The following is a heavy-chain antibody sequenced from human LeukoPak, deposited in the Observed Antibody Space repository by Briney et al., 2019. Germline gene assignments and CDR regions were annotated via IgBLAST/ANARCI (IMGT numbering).Heavy chain of an antibody. CDR1: GFTFSSYG. D-gene: IGHD4-23*01. J-gene: IGHJ4*02. Sequence: GGSLRLSCAASGFTFSSYGMHWVRQAPGKGLEWVAVIWYDGSNKYYADSVKGRFTISRDNSKNTLYLQMNSLRAEDTAVYYCAKDSGYGGNIDYWGQGTLVTVSS. CDR3: AKDSGYGGNIDY. V-gene: IGHV3-30*02. CDR2: IWYDGSNK.